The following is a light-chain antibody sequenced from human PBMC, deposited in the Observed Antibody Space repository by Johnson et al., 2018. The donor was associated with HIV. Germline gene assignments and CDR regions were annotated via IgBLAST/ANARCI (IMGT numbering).Light chain of an antibody. V-gene: IGLV1-51*01. J-gene: IGLJ1*01. Sequence: QSVLTQPPSVSAAPGQKVTISCSGSSSNIGNNYVSWYQQLPGTAPKLLIYDNNKRPSGIPDRFSGSKSGTSATLGITGLQTGDEADNYCGTWDSSLTVILENGTKVT. CDR1: SSNIGNNY. CDR2: DNN. CDR3: GTWDSSLTVI.